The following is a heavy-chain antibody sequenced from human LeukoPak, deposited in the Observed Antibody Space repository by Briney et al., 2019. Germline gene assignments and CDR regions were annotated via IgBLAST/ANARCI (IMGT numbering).Heavy chain of an antibody. J-gene: IGHJ6*03. Sequence: GGSLRLSCAASGFTLHNYAMSWVRQAPGKGVEGVSAISSSGEITFYADSVKGRFTISRDNDKNSLYVQMNSQRAEDTAVYYCARAPMDVLLWFGDPSPDYYYYYMDVWGKGTTVTVSS. CDR2: ISSSGEIT. V-gene: IGHV3-23*01. CDR3: ARAPMDVLLWFGDPSPDYYYYYMDV. CDR1: GFTLHNYA. D-gene: IGHD3-10*01.